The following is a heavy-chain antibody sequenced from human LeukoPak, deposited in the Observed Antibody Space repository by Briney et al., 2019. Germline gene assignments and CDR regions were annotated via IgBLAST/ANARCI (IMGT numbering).Heavy chain of an antibody. Sequence: GASVKVSCKVSGYTLTELSMHWVRQAPGQGLEWMGIINPSGGSTSYAQKFQGRVTMTRDTSTSTVYMELSSLRSEDTAVYYCARGAVGDIVVVPAAVPLYYYYYYGMDVWGQGTTVTVSS. J-gene: IGHJ6*02. CDR2: INPSGGST. CDR1: GYTLTELS. V-gene: IGHV1-46*01. CDR3: ARGAVGDIVVVPAAVPLYYYYYYGMDV. D-gene: IGHD2-2*01.